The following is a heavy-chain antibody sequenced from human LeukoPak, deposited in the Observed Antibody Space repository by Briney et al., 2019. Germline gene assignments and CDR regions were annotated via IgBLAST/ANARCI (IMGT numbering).Heavy chain of an antibody. J-gene: IGHJ4*02. D-gene: IGHD5/OR15-5a*01. V-gene: IGHV3-23*01. CDR2: ISGSADTT. CDR1: GFTFSSYA. Sequence: GGSLRLSCAASGFTFSSYAMNWVRQAPGKGLEWVSSISGSADTTYYADSVKGRFTLSRDNSKNTLYLQMNSLRAEDTSLYFCAKDLFSGYSVTYYYFDYWGQGTLVTVSS. CDR3: AKDLFSGYSVTYYYFDY.